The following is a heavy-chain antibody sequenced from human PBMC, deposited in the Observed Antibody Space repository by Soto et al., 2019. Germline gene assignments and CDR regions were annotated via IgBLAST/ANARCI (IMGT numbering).Heavy chain of an antibody. CDR2: IYYSGTT. Sequence: QVQLQESGPGLVKPSQTLSLTCTVSGGSITSNGDYWSWLRQRPAKGLEWIGYIYYSGTTNYNPSLKSRLTISIDTSKNQFSLRLSSVAAADTAVYYCARATWGSAWFFNLWGRGTLVTVSS. CDR1: GGSITSNGDY. D-gene: IGHD7-27*01. V-gene: IGHV4-31*03. CDR3: ARATWGSAWFFNL. J-gene: IGHJ2*01.